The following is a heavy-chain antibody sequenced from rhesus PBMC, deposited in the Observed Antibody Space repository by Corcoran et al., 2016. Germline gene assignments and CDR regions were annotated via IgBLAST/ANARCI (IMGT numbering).Heavy chain of an antibody. CDR3: ARVLYSSGWSYFDY. V-gene: IGHV4-160*01. D-gene: IGHD6S26*01. CDR1: GGSVSGYC. Sequence: QVQLQQWGEGLVKPSETLSLTCAVYGGSVSGYCWGWIRTPPVKGLDCFGRIRSGGSTTYNPSLKHRVTISIDTSKNQFSLKLSSVTAAATAVYYCARVLYSSGWSYFDYWGQGVLVTVSS. J-gene: IGHJ4*01. CDR2: IRSGGST.